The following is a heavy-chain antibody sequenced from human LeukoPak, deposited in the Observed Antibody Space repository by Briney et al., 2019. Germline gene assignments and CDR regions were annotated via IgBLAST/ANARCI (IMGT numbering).Heavy chain of an antibody. CDR3: ARTRWGYYDSSGYPYYFDY. J-gene: IGHJ4*02. V-gene: IGHV1-69*13. CDR2: IIPIFGTA. Sequence: ASVKVSCKASGYTFTSYYMHWVRQAPGQGLEWMGGIIPIFGTANYAQKFQGRVAITADESTSTAYMELSSLRSEDTAVYYCARTRWGYYDSSGYPYYFDYWGQGTLVTVSS. CDR1: GYTFTSYY. D-gene: IGHD3-22*01.